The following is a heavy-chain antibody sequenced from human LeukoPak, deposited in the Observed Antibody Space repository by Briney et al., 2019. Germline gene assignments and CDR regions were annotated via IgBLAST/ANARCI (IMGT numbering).Heavy chain of an antibody. CDR2: ITPSGGST. J-gene: IGHJ4*02. CDR1: GYTFTNYY. CDR3: ARANPIGPFDY. V-gene: IGHV1-46*01. Sequence: ASVKVSCKASGYTFTNYYMHWVRQAPGQGLEWLGLITPSGGSTWYAQKFQGRVTMTRDMSTSTDYMELSSLRSEDTAVYYCARANPIGPFDYWGQGTLVTVSS.